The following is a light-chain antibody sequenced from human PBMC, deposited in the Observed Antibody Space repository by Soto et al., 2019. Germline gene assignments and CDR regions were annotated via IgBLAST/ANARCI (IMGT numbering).Light chain of an antibody. CDR1: SGHSNFA. CDR3: QTWGTGTHVV. Sequence: QPVLTQSPSASASLGASVKLTCTLSSGHSNFAIAWLQQQPDRGPRYLMKVNTAGSHDKGDGIPDRFSGSTSGAERYLTISSLQSEDEADYYCQTWGTGTHVVFGGGTKLTVL. J-gene: IGLJ2*01. V-gene: IGLV4-69*01. CDR2: VNTAGSH.